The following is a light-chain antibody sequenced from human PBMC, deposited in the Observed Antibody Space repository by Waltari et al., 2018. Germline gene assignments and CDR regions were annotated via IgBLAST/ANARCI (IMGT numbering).Light chain of an antibody. CDR1: SGSVSPNHY. CDR2: HTR. V-gene: IGLV8-61*01. J-gene: IGLJ3*02. CDR3: VLYVCSGIWA. Sequence: QTVVTQDPSFSVSPGGTVTVTCGLTSGSVSPNHYPSWFHQTPGQPPRPLIFHTRTLSSGVPGRFSGSILGNKAALTIPGAQADDECDYYCVLYVCSGIWAFGGGTRLTVL.